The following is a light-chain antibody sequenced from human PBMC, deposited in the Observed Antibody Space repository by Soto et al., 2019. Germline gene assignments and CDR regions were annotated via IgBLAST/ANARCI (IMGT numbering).Light chain of an antibody. CDR1: QSVSSN. CDR2: GAS. V-gene: IGKV3-15*01. CDR3: QRYNNWPLT. J-gene: IGKJ4*01. Sequence: EIMMTQSPVTPSVSPGERATLSCRASQSVSSNLAWYQQKPGQAPRLLIYGASTRATGIPARFSGSRSGTEFTLTINSLQSEDFAVYYCQRYNNWPLTFGGGTKVDIK.